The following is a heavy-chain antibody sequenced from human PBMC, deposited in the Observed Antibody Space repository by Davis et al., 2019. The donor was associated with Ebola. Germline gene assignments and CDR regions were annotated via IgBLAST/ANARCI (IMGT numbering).Heavy chain of an antibody. J-gene: IGHJ5*01. V-gene: IGHV1-2*06. CDR1: GYTFTGYY. Sequence: AASVKVSCKASGYTFTGYYIHWLRQAPGQHLEWMGRLNPNSGDTMYAEKFQGRVSLTRDTSISTAYMELGRLRSDDAAVYFCARVPVSTSTYNDLAFGFWFDSWGQGTPVTVSP. CDR2: LNPNSGDT. CDR3: ARVPVSTSTYNDLAFGFWFDS. D-gene: IGHD3-3*01.